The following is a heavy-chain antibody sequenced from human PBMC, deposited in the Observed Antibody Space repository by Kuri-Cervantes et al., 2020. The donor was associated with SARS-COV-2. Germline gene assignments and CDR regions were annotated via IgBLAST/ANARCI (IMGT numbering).Heavy chain of an antibody. CDR2: TRYDGSNN. V-gene: IGHV3-30*02. CDR3: ARDRSLMREEDWYFDP. Sequence: GESLKISCTASGFIFSDYYMTWIRQAPGKGPQWVAFTRYDGSNNYYLDSVKGRFTISRDISKNTLYLQMNSLRTEDTAVYYCARDRSLMREEDWYFDPWGRGTLVTVSS. CDR1: GFIFSDYY. J-gene: IGHJ2*01.